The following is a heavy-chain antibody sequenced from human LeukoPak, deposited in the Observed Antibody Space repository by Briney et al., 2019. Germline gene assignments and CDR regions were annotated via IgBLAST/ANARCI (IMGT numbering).Heavy chain of an antibody. V-gene: IGHV3-21*01. Sequence: GGSLRLSCAASGFTFSSYSMNWVRQAPGKGLEWVLSISSSSSYIYYADSVKGRFTISRDNAKNSLYLQMNSLRAEDTAVYYCARDGMTYYDILTGDFDYWGQGTLVTVSS. CDR1: GFTFSSYS. CDR3: ARDGMTYYDILTGDFDY. J-gene: IGHJ4*02. D-gene: IGHD3-9*01. CDR2: ISSSSSYI.